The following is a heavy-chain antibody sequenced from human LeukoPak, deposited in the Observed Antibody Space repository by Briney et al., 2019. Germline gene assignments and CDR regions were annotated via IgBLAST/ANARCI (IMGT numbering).Heavy chain of an antibody. CDR2: ILYDGSNK. V-gene: IGHV3-30*02. CDR3: AIPPVLRYFDWLPLGYGMDV. D-gene: IGHD3-9*01. Sequence: GKSLRLSCAASGFTFSSYGMHWVRQAPGKGLEWVAFILYDGSNKYDADSAKGRFTISRDNSKNTLYLQMNSLRAEDTAVYYCAIPPVLRYFDWLPLGYGMDVWGQGTTVTVSS. J-gene: IGHJ6*02. CDR1: GFTFSSYG.